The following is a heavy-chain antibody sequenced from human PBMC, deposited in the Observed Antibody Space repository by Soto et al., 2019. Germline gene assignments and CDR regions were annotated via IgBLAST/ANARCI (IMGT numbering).Heavy chain of an antibody. D-gene: IGHD3-10*01. CDR2: ISGSGGST. J-gene: IGHJ5*02. V-gene: IGHV3-23*01. CDR3: ASHFLYGSGIQSYRFNWFDP. CDR1: GFTFSSYA. Sequence: GGSLRLSCAASGFTFSSYAMSWVRQAPGKGLEWVSAISGSGGSTYYADSVKGRFTISRDNSKNTLYLQMNSLRAEDTAVYYCASHFLYGSGIQSYRFNWFDPWGQGTLVTVSS.